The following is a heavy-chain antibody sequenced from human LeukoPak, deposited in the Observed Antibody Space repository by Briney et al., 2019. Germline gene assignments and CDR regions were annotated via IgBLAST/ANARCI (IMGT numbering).Heavy chain of an antibody. CDR2: ISSSGSTI. CDR1: GFTFSDYY. CDR3: ARTAMVTKVRPDWFDP. Sequence: GGSLRLSCAASGFTFSDYYMSWIRQAPGKGLEWVSYISSSGSTIYYADSVKGRFTISRDNSKNTLYLQMNSLRAEDTAVYYCARTAMVTKVRPDWFDPWGQGTLVTVSS. V-gene: IGHV3-11*04. D-gene: IGHD5-18*01. J-gene: IGHJ5*02.